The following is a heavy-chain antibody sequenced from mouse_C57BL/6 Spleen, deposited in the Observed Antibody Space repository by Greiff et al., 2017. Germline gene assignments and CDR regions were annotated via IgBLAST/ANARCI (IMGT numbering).Heavy chain of an antibody. V-gene: IGHV14-4*01. CDR2: IDPENGDT. Sequence: EVQLQQSGAELVRPGASVKLSCTASGFNIKDDYMHWVKQRPEQGLEWIGWIDPENGDTEYASKFQGKATITADTSSNTAYLQLSSLTSEVTAGYYCTKTAQATFDYWGQGTTLTVSS. J-gene: IGHJ2*01. CDR3: TKTAQATFDY. CDR1: GFNIKDDY. D-gene: IGHD3-2*02.